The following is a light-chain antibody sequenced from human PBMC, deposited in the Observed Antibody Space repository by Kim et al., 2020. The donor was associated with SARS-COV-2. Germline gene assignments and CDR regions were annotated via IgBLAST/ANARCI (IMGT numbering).Light chain of an antibody. Sequence: PGEAATHSGEASQSVSSSYLIWNQQKPGQAPKLVIYGASSRATGIPNGFSGSGSGTDFTLTISRLEPDDFAVYYCQQYDGSPPYTFGQGTKLEI. J-gene: IGKJ2*01. CDR2: GAS. CDR3: QQYDGSPPYT. CDR1: QSVSSSY. V-gene: IGKV3-20*01.